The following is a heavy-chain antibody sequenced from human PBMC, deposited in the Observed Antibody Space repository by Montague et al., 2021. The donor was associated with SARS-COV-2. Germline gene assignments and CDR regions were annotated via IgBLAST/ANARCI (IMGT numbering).Heavy chain of an antibody. V-gene: IGHV4-31*03. D-gene: IGHD6-13*01. CDR2: IYYSGST. J-gene: IGHJ5*02. CDR1: GGSISSGGYY. Sequence: TLSLTCTVSGGSISSGGYYWSWIRQHPGKGLEWIGYIYYSGSTYYNPSLKSRVTISVDTSKSQFSLKLSSVTAADTAVYYWARGKGSSWSYNWFDPWGQGTLVTVSS. CDR3: ARGKGSSWSYNWFDP.